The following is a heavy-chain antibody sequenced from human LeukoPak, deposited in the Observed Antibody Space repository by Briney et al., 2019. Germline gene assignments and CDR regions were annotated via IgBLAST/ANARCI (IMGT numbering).Heavy chain of an antibody. CDR3: ARGRYDSSGYQRAFDI. V-gene: IGHV1-69*05. J-gene: IGHJ3*02. CDR2: IIPIFGTA. Sequence: SSVKVSCKASGGTFSSYAISWVRQAPGQGLEWMGRIIPIFGTANYAQKFQGRVTITTDESTSTAYMELSRLRSDDTAVYYCARGRYDSSGYQRAFDIWGQGTMVTVSS. CDR1: GGTFSSYA. D-gene: IGHD3-22*01.